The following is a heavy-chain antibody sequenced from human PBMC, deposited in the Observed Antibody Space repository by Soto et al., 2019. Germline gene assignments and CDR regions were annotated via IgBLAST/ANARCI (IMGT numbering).Heavy chain of an antibody. CDR3: ARKDKSGYFNWFDP. Sequence: LGESLKISCRTSGYRFTSYWIAWVRQMPGKGLEWMGIIFPSDPDTRYSPSFQGQVTISADRSTSTVFLQWASLKASDTAVYFCARKDKSGYFNWFDPWGQGTLVTVSS. D-gene: IGHD3-22*01. J-gene: IGHJ5*02. CDR1: GYRFTSYW. CDR2: IFPSDPDT. V-gene: IGHV5-51*01.